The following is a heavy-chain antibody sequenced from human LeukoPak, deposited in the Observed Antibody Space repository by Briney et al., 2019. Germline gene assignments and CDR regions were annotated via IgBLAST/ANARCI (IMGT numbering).Heavy chain of an antibody. D-gene: IGHD4-11*01. Sequence: GASVKVSCKASGYTFTGYYMHWVRQAPGQGLEWMGWINPKSGGTNYAQKFQVRVTMTRDTSTSTAYMELSRLRSDDTAVYYCARGEAPVTTMQGKGVDYWGQGTLVTVSS. CDR3: ARGEAPVTTMQGKGVDY. CDR2: INPKSGGT. V-gene: IGHV1-2*02. J-gene: IGHJ4*02. CDR1: GYTFTGYY.